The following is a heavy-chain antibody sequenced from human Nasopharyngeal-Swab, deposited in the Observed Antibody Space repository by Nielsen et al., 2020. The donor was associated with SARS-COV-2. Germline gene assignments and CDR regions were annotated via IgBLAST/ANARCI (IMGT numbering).Heavy chain of an antibody. CDR2: ISDSGGST. CDR3: AKGRTVTAIYFDY. Sequence: GESLKISCAASGFSFSGYAMTWVRQAPGKGLEWVSTISDSGGSTYYADSVKGRFTISRDNSKNTLYLQMNSLRAKDTAVYYCAKGRTVTAIYFDYWGQGTLVTVSS. J-gene: IGHJ4*02. V-gene: IGHV3-23*01. CDR1: GFSFSGYA. D-gene: IGHD4-17*01.